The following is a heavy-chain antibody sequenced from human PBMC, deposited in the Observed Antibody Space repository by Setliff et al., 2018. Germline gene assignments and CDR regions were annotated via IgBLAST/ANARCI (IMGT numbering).Heavy chain of an antibody. CDR1: GYTFTSYD. Sequence: ASVKVSCKASGYTFTSYDINWVRQATGQGLEWMGWMNPNSGNTGYAQKFQGRVTMTRNTSISTAYMDLSSPRFEDTAVYYCARAQSWSGGPYYFDNWGQGTLVTVS. J-gene: IGHJ4*02. V-gene: IGHV1-8*02. D-gene: IGHD3-3*01. CDR3: ARAQSWSGGPYYFDN. CDR2: MNPNSGNT.